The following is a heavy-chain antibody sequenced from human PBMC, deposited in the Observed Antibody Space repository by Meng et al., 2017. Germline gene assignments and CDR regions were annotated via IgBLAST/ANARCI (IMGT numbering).Heavy chain of an antibody. CDR2: IKQDGSEK. Sequence: ESPKISGAASGFTFSSYWMSWVRQAPGKGLEGGANIKQDGSEKYYVDSVKGRFTISRDNAKNALYLQMNSLRAEDTAVYYCARERPRAVSLSAFDIWGQGTMVTVSS. CDR1: GFTFSSYW. D-gene: IGHD6-19*01. CDR3: ARERPRAVSLSAFDI. J-gene: IGHJ3*02. V-gene: IGHV3-7*01.